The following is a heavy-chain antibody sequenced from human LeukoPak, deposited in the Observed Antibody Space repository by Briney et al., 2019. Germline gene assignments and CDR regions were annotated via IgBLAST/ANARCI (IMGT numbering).Heavy chain of an antibody. V-gene: IGHV4-59*08. Sequence: SETLSLTCSVSGDSMNNDYWTRIRQSPGQGLEWIGYVYYGGSTNYNPSLKSRVIISLDRSEKQFSLELSSVTAADTAVYYCAGHHPRNTVDFWGQGTLVTVSS. CDR3: AGHHPRNTVDF. D-gene: IGHD2/OR15-2a*01. CDR1: GDSMNNDY. J-gene: IGHJ4*02. CDR2: VYYGGST.